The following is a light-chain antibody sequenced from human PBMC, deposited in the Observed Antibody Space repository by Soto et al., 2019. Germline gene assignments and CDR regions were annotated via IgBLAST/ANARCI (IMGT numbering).Light chain of an antibody. CDR2: DAS. J-gene: IGKJ4*01. CDR1: QSIRTN. CDR3: QQYNDWPPLT. V-gene: IGKV3-15*01. Sequence: EIMMTQSPATVSVSPGERATLSCRASQSIRTNVAWYQQKPGQALRLLIYDASTRDTGLSCRLSGSGSRTQFTLTIRSMQSEDVAIYYCQQYNDWPPLTFGGGTRLE.